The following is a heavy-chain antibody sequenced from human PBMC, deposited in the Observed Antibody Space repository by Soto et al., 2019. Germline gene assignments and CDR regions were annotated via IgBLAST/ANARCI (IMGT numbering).Heavy chain of an antibody. CDR1: GGSISSSSYY. D-gene: IGHD6-6*01. Sequence: SETLSLTCTVSGGSISSSSYYWGWIRQPPGKGLEWIGSIYYSGSTYYNPSLKSRVTISVDTSKNQFSLKLSSVTAADTAVYYCARLSLYSSSPNRFDPWGQGTLVTVSS. V-gene: IGHV4-39*01. J-gene: IGHJ5*02. CDR2: IYYSGST. CDR3: ARLSLYSSSPNRFDP.